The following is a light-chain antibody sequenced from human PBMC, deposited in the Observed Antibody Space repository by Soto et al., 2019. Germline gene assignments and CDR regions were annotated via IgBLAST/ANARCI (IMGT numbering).Light chain of an antibody. Sequence: EIVMTQSPATLSVSPGERATLSCSASQSVSSNLAWYQQKPGQAPRLLSYGASTRATGIPARFSGSGSGTEFTLTLSRLQSEDFAGYYCQQYNNWPPRGRTLGQGTKVEIK. CDR2: GAS. CDR3: QQYNNWPPRGRT. J-gene: IGKJ1*01. V-gene: IGKV3-15*01. CDR1: QSVSSN.